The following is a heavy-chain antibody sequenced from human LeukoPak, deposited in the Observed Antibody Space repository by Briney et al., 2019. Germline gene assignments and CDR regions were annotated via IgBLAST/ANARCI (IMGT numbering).Heavy chain of an antibody. V-gene: IGHV4-4*02. D-gene: IGHD5-24*01. Sequence: SGTLSLTCAVSGGSISSSNWWSWVRQPPGKGLEWIGEIYHSGSTNYNPSLKSRVTISVDKSKNQFSLKLSSVTAADTAVYYCARDPTGSGMATITGYFDYWGQGTLVTVSS. CDR3: ARDPTGSGMATITGYFDY. J-gene: IGHJ4*02. CDR1: GGSISSSNW. CDR2: IYHSGST.